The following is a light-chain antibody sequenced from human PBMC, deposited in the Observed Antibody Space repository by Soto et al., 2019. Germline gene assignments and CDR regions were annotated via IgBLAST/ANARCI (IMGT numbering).Light chain of an antibody. Sequence: EIQMTQAPSSLSASVGDRVTITCRASQTISRYLNWYQQKPGKAPKLLIYAASSLQSGVPSRFSGSGSGTDFTLTISSLQPEDFATYYCQQSYSTPLTFGGGAKVAIK. CDR1: QTISRY. V-gene: IGKV1-39*01. CDR2: AAS. CDR3: QQSYSTPLT. J-gene: IGKJ4*01.